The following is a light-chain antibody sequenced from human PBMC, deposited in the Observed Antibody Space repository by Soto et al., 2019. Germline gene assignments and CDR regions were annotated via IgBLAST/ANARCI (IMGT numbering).Light chain of an antibody. CDR2: AAS. CDR1: EDISTW. Sequence: DIQMTQSPSSVSASVGDRVTITCRSSEDISTWLAWYQQKPGKAPKLXXYAASSLQSGVPSRFSGSGSGTDLTLTISSLQPEDFATYYCQHADSFPIITFGQGTRLEIK. CDR3: QHADSFPIIT. V-gene: IGKV1-12*01. J-gene: IGKJ5*01.